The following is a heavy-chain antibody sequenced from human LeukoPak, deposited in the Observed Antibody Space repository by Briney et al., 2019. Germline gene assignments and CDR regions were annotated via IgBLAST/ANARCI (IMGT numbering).Heavy chain of an antibody. CDR3: ARAVNIMDYYDSSGYPDY. CDR1: GGSVSSGSYY. CDR2: IYYSGST. D-gene: IGHD3-22*01. Sequence: PSETLSLTCTVSGGSVSSGSYYWSWIRQPPGKGLEWIGYIYYSGSTNYNPSLKSRVTISVDTSKNQFSLKLSSVTAADTAVYYCARAVNIMDYYDSSGYPDYWGQGTLVTVSS. J-gene: IGHJ4*02. V-gene: IGHV4-61*01.